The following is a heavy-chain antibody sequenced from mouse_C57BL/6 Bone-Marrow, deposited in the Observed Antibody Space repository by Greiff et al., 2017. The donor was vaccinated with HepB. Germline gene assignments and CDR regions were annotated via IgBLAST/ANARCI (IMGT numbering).Heavy chain of an antibody. CDR3: ARKRYSNYVGYWYFDV. CDR1: GFSLTSYA. Sequence: VKLMESGPGLVAPSQSLSITCTVSGFSLTSYAISWVRQPPGKGLEWLGVIWTGGGTNYNSALKSRLSISKDNSKSQVFLKMNSLQTDDTARYYCARKRYSNYVGYWYFDVWGTGTTVTVSS. J-gene: IGHJ1*03. D-gene: IGHD2-5*01. V-gene: IGHV2-9-1*01. CDR2: IWTGGGT.